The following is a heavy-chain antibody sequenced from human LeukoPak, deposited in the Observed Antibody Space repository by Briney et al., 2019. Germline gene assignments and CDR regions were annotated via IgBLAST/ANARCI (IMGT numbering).Heavy chain of an antibody. CDR1: GFTFSTYS. Sequence: PGGSLRLSCAASGFTFSTYSRSWVRQAPGKGREWVSTIDVTTGISYYADSGKGRSTISRDNFQNTLFLQLNNLRVDDTDVYLCAKVNYYHPYFWGQGTLVTVSS. CDR2: IDVTTGIS. D-gene: IGHD3-22*01. J-gene: IGHJ4*02. CDR3: AKVNYYHPYF. V-gene: IGHV3-23*01.